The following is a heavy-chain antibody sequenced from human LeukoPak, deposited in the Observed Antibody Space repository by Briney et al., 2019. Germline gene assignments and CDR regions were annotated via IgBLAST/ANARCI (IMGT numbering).Heavy chain of an antibody. CDR2: IYHSGST. Sequence: SETLSLTCAVSGGSISSSNWWSWVRQPPGKGLEWIGEIYHSGSTNYNPSLKSRVTISVDKSKNQFSLKLSSVTAADTAVYYCARDVPPDYSSSRQYYYYYGMDVWGQGTTVTVSS. J-gene: IGHJ6*02. CDR1: GGSISSSNW. D-gene: IGHD6-13*01. V-gene: IGHV4-4*02. CDR3: ARDVPPDYSSSRQYYYYYGMDV.